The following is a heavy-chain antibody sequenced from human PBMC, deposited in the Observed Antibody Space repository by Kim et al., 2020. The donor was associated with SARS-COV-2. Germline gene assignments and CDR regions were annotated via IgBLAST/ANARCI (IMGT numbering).Heavy chain of an antibody. CDR1: GYSFTSYW. CDR3: ARREYYYDSSGYYGSGAFDI. J-gene: IGHJ3*02. CDR2: IDPSDSYT. V-gene: IGHV5-10-1*01. D-gene: IGHD3-22*01. Sequence: GESLKISCKGSGYSFTSYWISWVRQMPGKGLEWMGRIDPSDSYTNYSPSFQGHVTISADKSISTAYLQWSSLKASDTAMYYCARREYYYDSSGYYGSGAFDIWGQGTMVTVSS.